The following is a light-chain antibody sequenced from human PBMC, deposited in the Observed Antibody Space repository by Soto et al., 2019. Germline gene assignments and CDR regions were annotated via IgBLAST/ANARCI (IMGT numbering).Light chain of an antibody. CDR1: QIISTY. Sequence: DIQMTQSPSSLSASVGDRVTISCRASQIISTYLNWYQHKPGTAPRLLIYRASSVKSGVPPRFTGSGSGRDFTLTISSLRPEDTAIYFCQQSYSSPPWTFGQGTKVEVK. CDR2: RAS. CDR3: QQSYSSPPWT. V-gene: IGKV1-39*01. J-gene: IGKJ1*01.